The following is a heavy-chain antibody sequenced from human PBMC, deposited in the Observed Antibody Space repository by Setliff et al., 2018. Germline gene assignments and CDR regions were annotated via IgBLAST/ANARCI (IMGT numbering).Heavy chain of an antibody. Sequence: SETLSLTCTVSGGSVSSTSHYWGWIRQAPGKGMEWIGSVYYSGYTYSKPSLQSRVSMSVDASKNQFSLKLASVTTADTAVYYCGRVDFTMIQGVVGHWGQGTLVTVSS. CDR3: GRVDFTMIQGVVGH. CDR2: VYYSGYT. J-gene: IGHJ1*01. D-gene: IGHD3-10*01. V-gene: IGHV4-39*07. CDR1: GGSVSSTSHY.